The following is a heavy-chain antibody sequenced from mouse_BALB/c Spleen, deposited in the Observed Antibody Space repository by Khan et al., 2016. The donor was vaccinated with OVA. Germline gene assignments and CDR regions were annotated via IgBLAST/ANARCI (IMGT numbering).Heavy chain of an antibody. D-gene: IGHD2-3*01. CDR3: AKCDGICYAVDY. CDR2: YWGDGHT. CDR1: GFSLISYG. Sequence: QVQLKESGPGLVAPSQSLSLTCTVSGFSLISYGVYWVRQPPAKGLQWLGVYWGDGHTNYHSAPLSRLSISKDNSKSQVFLQLNSVQTEDTATYYCAKCDGICYAVDYGGQGTAVTVSS. V-gene: IGHV2-3*01. J-gene: IGHJ4*01.